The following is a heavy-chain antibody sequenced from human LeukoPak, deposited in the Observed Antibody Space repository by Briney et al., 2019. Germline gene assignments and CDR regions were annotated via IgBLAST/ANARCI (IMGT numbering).Heavy chain of an antibody. CDR2: INHSGST. Sequence: SETLSLTCAVYGGSFSGYYWSWICQPPGKGLEWIGEINHSGSTNYNPSLKSRVTISVDTSKNQFSLKLSSVTAADTAVYYCARVSIAAAGSNWFDPWGQGTLVTVSS. J-gene: IGHJ5*02. CDR1: GGSFSGYY. V-gene: IGHV4-34*01. CDR3: ARVSIAAAGSNWFDP. D-gene: IGHD6-13*01.